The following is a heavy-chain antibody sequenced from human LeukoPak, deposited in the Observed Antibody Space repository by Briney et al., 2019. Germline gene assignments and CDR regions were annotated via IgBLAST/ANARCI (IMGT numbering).Heavy chain of an antibody. V-gene: IGHV4-4*07. CDR2: IYISGST. CDR3: ARDRGTWNDDGFDY. Sequence: SETLSLTCTVSGGSISSYYWSWIRQPAGKGLERIGRIYISGSTNYNPSLKSRVTMSVDTSKNQFSLKLSSVTAADTAVYYCARDRGTWNDDGFDYWGQGTLVTVSS. CDR1: GGSISSYY. J-gene: IGHJ4*02. D-gene: IGHD1-1*01.